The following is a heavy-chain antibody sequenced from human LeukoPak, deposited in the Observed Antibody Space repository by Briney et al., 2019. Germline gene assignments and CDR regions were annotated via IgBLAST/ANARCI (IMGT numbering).Heavy chain of an antibody. D-gene: IGHD3-22*01. CDR1: GFTFSSYG. J-gene: IGHJ3*02. V-gene: IGHV3-23*01. CDR2: ISGSGGST. CDR3: ASSYFDNSLHAYDI. Sequence: GGSLRLSCAASGFTFSSYGMSWVRQAPGKGLEWVSAISGSGGSTYYADSVKGRFTISRDNSKNTLYLHMSSLRAEDTAVYFCASSYFDNSLHAYDIWGQGTMVTVSS.